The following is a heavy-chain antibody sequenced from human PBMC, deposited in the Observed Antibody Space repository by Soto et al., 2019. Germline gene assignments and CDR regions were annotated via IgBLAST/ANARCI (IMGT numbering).Heavy chain of an antibody. CDR1: GFSFTNFA. J-gene: IGHJ4*02. CDR3: AKDDFTDRGDDYFDY. V-gene: IGHV3-23*01. CDR2: IGASGDIT. Sequence: LRLSCAASGFSFTNFAMSWVRQAPGKGLEWVAGIGASGDITWYADSVKGRLSISRDNSKDTLYLQLNSLRFEDTAVYYCAKDDFTDRGDDYFDYWGPGTLVTV. D-gene: IGHD2-21*02.